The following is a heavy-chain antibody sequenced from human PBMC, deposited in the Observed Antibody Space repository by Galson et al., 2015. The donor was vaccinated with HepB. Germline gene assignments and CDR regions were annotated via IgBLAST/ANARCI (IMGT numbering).Heavy chain of an antibody. V-gene: IGHV2-5*01. CDR2: IYWNDDK. J-gene: IGHJ5*02. D-gene: IGHD3-22*01. CDR1: GFSLSTSGVG. Sequence: ALVKPTQTLTLTCTFSGFSLSTSGVGVGWIRQPPGKALEWLALIYWNDDKRYSPSLKSRLTITKDTSKNQVVLTMTNMDPVDTATYYCAHSSASSDYYGSSGYYYPNWFDPWGQGTLVTVSS. CDR3: AHSSASSDYYGSSGYYYPNWFDP.